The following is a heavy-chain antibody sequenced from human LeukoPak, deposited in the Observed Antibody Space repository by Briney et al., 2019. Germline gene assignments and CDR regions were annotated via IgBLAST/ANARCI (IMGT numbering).Heavy chain of an antibody. CDR3: ARPVLKGYDNCGY. CDR1: GYTFTGYY. Sequence: GASVKVSCKASGYTFTGYYMHWVRQAPGQGLEWMGRINPNSVGTNYAQKFQGRVTMTRDTSISIAYMELSRLRSDDTAVYYCARPVLKGYDNCGYWGQGTLVTVSS. D-gene: IGHD1-20*01. J-gene: IGHJ4*02. CDR2: INPNSVGT. V-gene: IGHV1-2*06.